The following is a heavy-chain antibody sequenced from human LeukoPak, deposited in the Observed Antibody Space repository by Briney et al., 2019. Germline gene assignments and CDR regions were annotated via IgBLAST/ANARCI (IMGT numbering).Heavy chain of an antibody. D-gene: IGHD3-22*01. CDR2: IYYSGST. Sequence: SKTLSLTCTVSGGSISSYYWSWIRQPPGKGLEWIGYIYYSGSTNYNPSLKSRVTISVDTSKNQFSLKLSSVTAADTAVYYCARSYYYDSSGYYHQLYYFDYWGQGTLVTVSS. CDR1: GGSISSYY. CDR3: ARSYYYDSSGYYHQLYYFDY. J-gene: IGHJ4*02. V-gene: IGHV4-59*08.